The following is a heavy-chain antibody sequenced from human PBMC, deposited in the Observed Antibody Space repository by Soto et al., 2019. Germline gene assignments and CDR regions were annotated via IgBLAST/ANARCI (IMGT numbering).Heavy chain of an antibody. CDR2: IIPILGIA. V-gene: IGHV1-69*02. CDR1: GGTFSSYT. CDR3: ARHDGDYMNYYYYGMDV. D-gene: IGHD4-17*01. Sequence: SVKVSCKASGGTFSSYTISWVRQAPGQGLEWMGRIIPILGIANYAQKFQGRVTITADKSTSTAYMELRSLRSDDTAVYYCARHDGDYMNYYYYGMDVWGQGPRSPSP. J-gene: IGHJ6*02.